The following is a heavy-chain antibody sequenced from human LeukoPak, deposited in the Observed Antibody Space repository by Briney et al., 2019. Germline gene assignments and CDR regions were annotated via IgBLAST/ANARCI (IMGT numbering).Heavy chain of an antibody. V-gene: IGHV3-73*01. CDR2: IRSKADSYAT. J-gene: IGHJ4*02. Sequence: PGGSLRLSCAASGFTFSGSAMHWVRQASGKGLEWVGRIRSKADSYATAYAASVKGRFTISKDDSKNTAYLQMNSLKTEDTAVYYCTRQGPGYSSGFDDYWGQGTLVTVSS. CDR3: TRQGPGYSSGFDDY. D-gene: IGHD6-19*01. CDR1: GFTFSGSA.